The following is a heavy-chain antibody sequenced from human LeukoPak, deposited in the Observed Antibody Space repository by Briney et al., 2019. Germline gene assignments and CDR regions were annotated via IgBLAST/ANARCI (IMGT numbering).Heavy chain of an antibody. CDR1: GFTFSTYF. CDR3: AKERQDTILHPGVFDI. Sequence: PGRSLRLSCAASGFTFSTYFMHWVRQAPGKGLEWVADIASDGSHTFYVESVKGRFTISRDNSKNTLYLQMNSLRAEDTAVYFCAKERQDTILHPGVFDIWGKGKMVTVSS. V-gene: IGHV3-30-3*01. D-gene: IGHD2-21*01. J-gene: IGHJ3*02. CDR2: IASDGSHT.